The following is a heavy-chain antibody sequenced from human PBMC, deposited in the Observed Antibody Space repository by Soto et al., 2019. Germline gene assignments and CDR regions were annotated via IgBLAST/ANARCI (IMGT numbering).Heavy chain of an antibody. V-gene: IGHV3-9*01. D-gene: IGHD6-25*01. CDR3: AKDKGGTPYYIDS. J-gene: IGHJ4*02. CDR1: GFNFGNYA. CDR2: INWNSDKV. Sequence: VLLVESGGGLVQPGRSLRLSCAVSGFNFGNYAMHWVRQAPGKGLEWVAAINWNSDKVAYAGSVLGRFTIFRDSAKNSLNLQMNDRTTEDTALYYCAKDKGGTPYYIDSWGQGILVTVSS.